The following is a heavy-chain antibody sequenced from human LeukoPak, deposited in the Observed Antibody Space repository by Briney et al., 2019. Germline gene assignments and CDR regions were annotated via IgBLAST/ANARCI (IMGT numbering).Heavy chain of an antibody. CDR1: GGSFSGYY. V-gene: IGHV4-34*01. D-gene: IGHD3-22*01. CDR3: AREIYAYYYDSSGTGRYYYYYMDV. J-gene: IGHJ6*03. CDR2: INHSGST. Sequence: SETLSLTCAVYGGSFSGYYWSWIRQPPGKGLEWIGEINHSGSTNYNPSLKSRVTISVDTSKNQFSLKLSSVTAADTAVYYCAREIYAYYYDSSGTGRYYYYYMDVWGKGTTVTVSS.